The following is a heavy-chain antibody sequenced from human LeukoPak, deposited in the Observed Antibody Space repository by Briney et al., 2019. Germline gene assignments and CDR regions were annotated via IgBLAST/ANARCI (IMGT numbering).Heavy chain of an antibody. Sequence: GGSLRLSCAASGLTFSNAWMSWVRQAPGKGLEWVGRITSKAAGGTTDYASPVKGRFSISGDDSENTVYLQMNSLKTEDTAVYYCTADWPPPFDYWGQGALVTVSS. CDR2: ITSKAAGGTT. CDR1: GLTFSNAW. J-gene: IGHJ4*02. CDR3: TADWPPPFDY. V-gene: IGHV3-15*01.